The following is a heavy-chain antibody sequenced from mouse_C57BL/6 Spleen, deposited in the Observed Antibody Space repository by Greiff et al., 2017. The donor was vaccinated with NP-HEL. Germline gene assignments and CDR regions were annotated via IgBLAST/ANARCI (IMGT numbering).Heavy chain of an antibody. CDR3: ARWRNYYAMDY. CDR2: IRNKANGYTT. V-gene: IGHV7-3*01. CDR1: GFTFTDYY. Sequence: DVKLVESGGGLVQPGGSLSLSCAASGFTFTDYYMSWVRQPPGKALEWLGFIRNKANGYTTEYSASVKGRFTISRDNSQSILYLQMNALRAEDSATYYCARWRNYYAMDYWGQGTSVTVSS. J-gene: IGHJ4*01.